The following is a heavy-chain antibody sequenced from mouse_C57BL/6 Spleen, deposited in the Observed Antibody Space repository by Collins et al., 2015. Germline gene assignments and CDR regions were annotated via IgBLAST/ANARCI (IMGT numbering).Heavy chain of an antibody. Sequence: QVQLQQPGAELVKPGASVKLSCKASGYAFSSYWMHWVKQRPGQGLEWIGMIHPNSGSTNYNEKFKNKATLIVDKSSSTACMQLSSLTSEDSAVYYCARSRYSNYDYFDYWGQGTTLTVSS. CDR3: ARSRYSNYDYFDY. CDR1: GYAFSSYW. J-gene: IGHJ2*01. V-gene: IGHV1-64*01. D-gene: IGHD2-5*01. CDR2: IHPNSGST.